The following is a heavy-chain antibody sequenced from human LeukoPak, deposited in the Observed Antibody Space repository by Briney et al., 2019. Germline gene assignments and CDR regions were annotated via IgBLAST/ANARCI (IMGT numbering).Heavy chain of an antibody. CDR2: ISYSGST. D-gene: IGHD4-11*01. J-gene: IGHJ6*02. CDR1: GGSIRRDY. V-gene: IGHV4-59*01. CDR3: ARARAYSNQGFYYYGMTS. Sequence: SETLSLTCTVSGGSIRRDYWSWIRQPPGKGLEWIGYISYSGSTSYNPSLESRVTMSVDTSKNQVSLKVNSVTAADTAVYFCARARAYSNQGFYYYGMTSGAKGPRSPSP.